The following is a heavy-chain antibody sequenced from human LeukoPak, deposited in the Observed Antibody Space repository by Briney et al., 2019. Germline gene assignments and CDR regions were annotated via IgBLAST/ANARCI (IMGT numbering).Heavy chain of an antibody. CDR1: GYTFTSYG. D-gene: IGHD1-26*01. V-gene: IGHV1-18*01. CDR3: ARTNSGSYFKPGGY. CDR2: ISAYNGNT. Sequence: ASVKVSCKASGYTFTSYGISWVRQAPGQGLEWMGWISAYNGNTNYAQKLQGRVTMTTDTSTSTAYMELRSLRSDDTAVYYCARTNSGSYFKPGGYWGQGTLVTVSS. J-gene: IGHJ4*02.